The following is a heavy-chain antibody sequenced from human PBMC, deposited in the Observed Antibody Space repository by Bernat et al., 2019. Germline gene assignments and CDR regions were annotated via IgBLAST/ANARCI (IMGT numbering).Heavy chain of an antibody. J-gene: IGHJ4*02. CDR2: ISAYNGNT. V-gene: IGHV1-18*01. CDR3: ARRQYYDSSGYYYVGFDY. CDR1: GYTFTSYG. Sequence: QVQLVQPGAEVKNPGASVKVSCKDSGYTFTSYGISWVRQAPGQGLEWMGWISAYNGNTNYAQKLQGRVTMTTGTSTSTAYMELRSLRSDDTAVYYCARRQYYDSSGYYYVGFDYWGQGTLVTVSS. D-gene: IGHD3-22*01.